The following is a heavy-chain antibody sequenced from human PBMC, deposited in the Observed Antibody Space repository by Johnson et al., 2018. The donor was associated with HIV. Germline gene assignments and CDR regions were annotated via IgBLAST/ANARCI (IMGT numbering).Heavy chain of an antibody. Sequence: QVQLVESGGGVVQPGRSLRLSCAGSGFTFSSYGMHWVRQAPGKGLEWVALVSFDGINKYYADSVKGRFTISRDNSKNTLYLQMNSLRAEDTAVYYCARGRERGMFDIWGQGTMVTVSS. D-gene: IGHD5-24*01. CDR3: ARGRERGMFDI. CDR2: VSFDGINK. J-gene: IGHJ3*02. V-gene: IGHV3-30*03. CDR1: GFTFSSYG.